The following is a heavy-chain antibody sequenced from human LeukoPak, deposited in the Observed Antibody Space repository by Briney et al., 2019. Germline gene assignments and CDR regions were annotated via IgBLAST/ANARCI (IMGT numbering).Heavy chain of an antibody. Sequence: ASVKVSCKASGYTFTSYGINWVRQATGQGLEWMGWMNPNSGNTGYAQKFQGRVTMTRNTSISTAYMELRSLRSDDTAVYYCARDLGGRCSGGSCNYCYNYVDVWGKGTTVTISS. D-gene: IGHD2-15*01. J-gene: IGHJ6*03. V-gene: IGHV1-8*02. CDR1: GYTFTSYG. CDR2: MNPNSGNT. CDR3: ARDLGGRCSGGSCNYCYNYVDV.